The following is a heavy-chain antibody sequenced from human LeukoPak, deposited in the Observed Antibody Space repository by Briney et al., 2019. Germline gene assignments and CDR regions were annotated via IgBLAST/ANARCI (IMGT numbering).Heavy chain of an antibody. Sequence: GGSLRLSCAASGFTFSDYYMSWIRQAPGKGLEWVSYISSSGSTIYYADSVKGRFTISRDNAKNSLYLQMNSLRAEDTAVYYCARVWERRYQSWFDPWGQGTLVTVSS. CDR1: GFTFSDYY. V-gene: IGHV3-11*04. D-gene: IGHD1-26*01. J-gene: IGHJ5*02. CDR3: ARVWERRYQSWFDP. CDR2: ISSSGSTI.